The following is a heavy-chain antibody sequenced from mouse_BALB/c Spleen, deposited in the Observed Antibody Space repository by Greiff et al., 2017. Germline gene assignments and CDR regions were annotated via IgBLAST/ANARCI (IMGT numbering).Heavy chain of an antibody. CDR2: IWAGGST. Sequence: VKLMESGPGLVAPSQSLSITCTVSGFSLTSYGVHWVRQPPGKGLEWLGVIWAGGSTNYNSALMSRLSISKDNSKSQVFLKMNSLQTDDTAMYYCASLRYYAMDYWGQGTSVTVSS. CDR3: ASLRYYAMDY. V-gene: IGHV2-9*02. J-gene: IGHJ4*01. D-gene: IGHD1-1*01. CDR1: GFSLTSYG.